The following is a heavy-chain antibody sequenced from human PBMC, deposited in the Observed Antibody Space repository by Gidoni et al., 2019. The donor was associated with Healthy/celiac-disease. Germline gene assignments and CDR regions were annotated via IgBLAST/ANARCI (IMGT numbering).Heavy chain of an antibody. Sequence: ELVKPSQTLSLTCTVSGGSISRGGEYWSWIRQPAGKGLEWIGRIYTSGSTNYNPSLKSRVTISVDTSKNQSSLKLSSVTAADTAVYYCARDSAYYYDNTAYYAFDIWGQGTMVTVSS. D-gene: IGHD3-22*01. V-gene: IGHV4-61*02. CDR1: GGSISRGGEY. CDR3: ARDSAYYYDNTAYYAFDI. J-gene: IGHJ3*02. CDR2: IYTSGST.